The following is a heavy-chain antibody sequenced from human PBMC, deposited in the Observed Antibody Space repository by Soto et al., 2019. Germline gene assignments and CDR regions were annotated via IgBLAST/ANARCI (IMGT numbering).Heavy chain of an antibody. D-gene: IGHD1-26*01. J-gene: IGHJ4*02. V-gene: IGHV3-30*18. Sequence: QVQLVESGGGVVQPGRSLRLSCAASGFTFSSYGMHWVRQAPGKGLEWVAVISYDGSNKYYADSVKGRFTISRDNSKNTLYLQMSSLRAEDTAVYYCAKGLREGYFDYWGQGTLVTVSS. CDR1: GFTFSSYG. CDR2: ISYDGSNK. CDR3: AKGLREGYFDY.